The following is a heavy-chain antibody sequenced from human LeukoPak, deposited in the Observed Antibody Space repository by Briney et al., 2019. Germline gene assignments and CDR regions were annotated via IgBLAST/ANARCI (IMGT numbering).Heavy chain of an antibody. V-gene: IGHV3-21*01. CDR3: ARDREYCSSTSCHPKGDY. Sequence: GGSLRLSCAASGFTFSNNAMSWVRQAPGKGLEWVSSISSSSSYIYYADSVKGRFTISRDNAKNSLYLQMNSLRAEDTAVYYCARDREYCSSTSCHPKGDYWGRGTLVTVSS. J-gene: IGHJ4*02. D-gene: IGHD2-2*01. CDR1: GFTFSNNA. CDR2: ISSSSSYI.